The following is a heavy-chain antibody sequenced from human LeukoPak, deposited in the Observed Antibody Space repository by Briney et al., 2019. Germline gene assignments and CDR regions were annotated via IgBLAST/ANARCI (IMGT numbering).Heavy chain of an antibody. CDR3: TRDYGDYGVDGMDV. CDR2: IRSKANSYAT. D-gene: IGHD4-17*01. J-gene: IGHJ6*02. CDR1: GFTFSGSA. V-gene: IGHV3-73*01. Sequence: GGSLKLSCAASGFTFSGSAMHWVRQASGQGLEWVGRIRSKANSYATAYAASVKGRFTISRDDSKNTAYLQMNSLKTEDTAVYYCTRDYGDYGVDGMDVWGQGTTVTVSS.